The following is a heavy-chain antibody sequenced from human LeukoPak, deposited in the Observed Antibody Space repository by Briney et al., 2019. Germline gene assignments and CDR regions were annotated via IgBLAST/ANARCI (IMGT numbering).Heavy chain of an antibody. CDR2: INSDGSTT. V-gene: IGHV3-74*01. J-gene: IGHJ5*02. Sequence: QAGGSLRLSCAASGFTFSSYWMHWVCQAPGKGLVWVSNINSDGSTTTYADSVKGRFTISRDNAENTLYLQMNSLRAEDTAVYYCASNGENNWFDPWGQGTLVTVSS. CDR1: GFTFSSYW. D-gene: IGHD3-10*01. CDR3: ASNGENNWFDP.